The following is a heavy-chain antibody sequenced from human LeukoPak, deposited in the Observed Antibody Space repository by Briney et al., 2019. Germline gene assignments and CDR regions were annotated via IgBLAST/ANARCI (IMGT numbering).Heavy chain of an antibody. D-gene: IGHD2-2*03. CDR2: IRCTGENV. J-gene: IGHJ4*02. Sequence: GGSLRLSCAASALSFSSFAMSWVRQGAVRGLEWVSSIRCTGENVCADYVKGRFTLSRAIYTKTVYLQLNNLRVEDTDIYYCEKADWISSIDAVRWGQGTLVTVSS. V-gene: IGHV3-23*01. CDR3: EKADWISSIDAVR. CDR1: ALSFSSFA.